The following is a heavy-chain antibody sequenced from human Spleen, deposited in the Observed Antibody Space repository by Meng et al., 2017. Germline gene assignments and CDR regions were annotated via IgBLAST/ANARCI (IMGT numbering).Heavy chain of an antibody. CDR1: DYTFTGYG. CDR2: LGAHDGDT. D-gene: IGHD3-10*01. CDR3: ARGTPGRSYSDY. J-gene: IGHJ4*02. Sequence: HVQLLQSGAEVKQPGAPLKVSCKASDYTFTGYGVSWVRQAPGQGLEWMAWLGAHDGDTSHAPKFQGRVTVSADRPTATAYMELRSLRSDDTAVYYCARGTPGRSYSDYWGQGTLVTVSS. V-gene: IGHV1-18*01.